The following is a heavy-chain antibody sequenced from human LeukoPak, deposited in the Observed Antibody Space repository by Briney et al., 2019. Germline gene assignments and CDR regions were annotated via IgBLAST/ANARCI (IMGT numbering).Heavy chain of an antibody. J-gene: IGHJ3*02. CDR3: ARNYYDSSGYVAFDI. V-gene: IGHV5-51*01. D-gene: IGHD3-22*01. CDR1: GYSFSSYW. Sequence: GESLKISCKGSGYSFSSYWIGWVRQKPGKGLEWMGIIYPGDSESRYSPSFEGQVTISADKSISTAYLQWSSLKASDTAMYYCARNYYDSSGYVAFDIWGQGTMVTVSS. CDR2: IYPGDSES.